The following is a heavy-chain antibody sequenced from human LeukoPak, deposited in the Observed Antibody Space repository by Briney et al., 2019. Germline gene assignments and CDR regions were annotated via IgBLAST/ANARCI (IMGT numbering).Heavy chain of an antibody. V-gene: IGHV3-30*14. D-gene: IGHD6-19*01. CDR2: ILYDGGNI. CDR3: WRDRPYGSGWSLNFLDL. Sequence: GGSLRLSCAPSAFTSDNYSMHWVRRPAGKGLEWVALILYDGGNIYYGESVKGGLTIATDNSQNMPYLQKNSMVSEDTTVYYYWRDRPYGSGWSLNFLDLWGRGTLVTVSS. CDR1: AFTSDNYS. J-gene: IGHJ4*02.